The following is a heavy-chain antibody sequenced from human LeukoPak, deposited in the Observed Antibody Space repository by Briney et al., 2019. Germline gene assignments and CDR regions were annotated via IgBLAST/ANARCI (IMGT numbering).Heavy chain of an antibody. CDR3: VRGAGTRGDY. CDR2: ISSSSSYI. V-gene: IGHV3-21*01. D-gene: IGHD3-10*01. J-gene: IGHJ4*02. CDR1: GFSFSDAW. Sequence: GGSLRLSCAASGFSFSDAWMNWVRQAPGKGLEWVSSISSSSSYIYYADSVKGRFTISRDNAKNSLYLQMNSLRAEDTAVYYCVRGAGTRGDYWGQGTLVTVSS.